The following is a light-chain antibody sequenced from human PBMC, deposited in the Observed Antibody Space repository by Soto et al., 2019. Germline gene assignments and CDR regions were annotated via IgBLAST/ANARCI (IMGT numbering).Light chain of an antibody. V-gene: IGKV1-33*01. CDR3: QQYGDVPYT. CDR2: DVS. J-gene: IGKJ2*01. Sequence: DIQMTQSPSSLSASVGDRVTITCQASQDISNFLNWFQQKPGRAPKLMIFDVSNLERGVPSRFSGSGSGTDFTFTISSLQPEDIATYYCQQYGDVPYTFCQGTNLEIK. CDR1: QDISNF.